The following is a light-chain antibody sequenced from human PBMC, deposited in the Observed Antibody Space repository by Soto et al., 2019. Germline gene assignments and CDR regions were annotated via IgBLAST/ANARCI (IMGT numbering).Light chain of an antibody. CDR2: AAS. CDR1: QSISSY. CDR3: QQIYSTPLT. J-gene: IGKJ1*01. Sequence: DIKMTQSPSSLSASVGDRVTITCRASQSISSYLNWYQQRPGKAPKLLIYAASNLQSGVPSRFSASGSGTDFTLTISSLQPEDFATYYCQQIYSTPLTFGQGTKVEIK. V-gene: IGKV1-39*01.